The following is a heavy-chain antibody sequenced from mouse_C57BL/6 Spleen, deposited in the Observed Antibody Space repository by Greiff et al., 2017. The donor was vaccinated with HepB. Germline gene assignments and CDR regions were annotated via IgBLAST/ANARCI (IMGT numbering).Heavy chain of an antibody. Sequence: QVQLKQPGAELVKPGASVKLSCKASGYTFTSYWMHWVKQRPGRGLEWIGRIDPNSGGTKYNEKFKSKATLTVDKPSSTAYMQLSSLTSEDSAVYYCALDSSGYVPFAYWGQGTLVTVSA. V-gene: IGHV1-72*01. CDR3: ALDSSGYVPFAY. CDR1: GYTFTSYW. D-gene: IGHD3-2*02. J-gene: IGHJ3*01. CDR2: IDPNSGGT.